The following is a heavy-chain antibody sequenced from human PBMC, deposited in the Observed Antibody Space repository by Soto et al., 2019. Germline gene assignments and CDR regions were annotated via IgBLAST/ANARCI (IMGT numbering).Heavy chain of an antibody. V-gene: IGHV4-4*07. CDR3: ARDYSSNWYSDY. Sequence: PSETLSLTCTVSGGSISDYDWSWIRQPAGKGLEWIGRIYTSGSTNYNPSLKSRVTMSVDTSKNQFSLKLSSVTAADTAVYYCARDYSSNWYSDYWGQGTLVTVSS. J-gene: IGHJ4*02. CDR1: GGSISDYD. D-gene: IGHD6-13*01. CDR2: IYTSGST.